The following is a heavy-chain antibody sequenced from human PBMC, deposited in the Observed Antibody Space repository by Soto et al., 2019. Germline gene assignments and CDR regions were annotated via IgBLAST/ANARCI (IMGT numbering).Heavy chain of an antibody. J-gene: IGHJ4*02. Sequence: QVQLVESGGDLVKPGGSLRLSCAASGYTFSDYSMSWIRQAPGKGLEWISYIDTSGTKIYYADSVKGRFTITRDNAKNSLYLEMKSLRDEDTAVYYCASHYDMWSGYLSPVDYWGQGTLVTVSS. V-gene: IGHV3-11*01. CDR1: GYTFSDYS. D-gene: IGHD3-3*01. CDR3: ASHYDMWSGYLSPVDY. CDR2: IDTSGTKI.